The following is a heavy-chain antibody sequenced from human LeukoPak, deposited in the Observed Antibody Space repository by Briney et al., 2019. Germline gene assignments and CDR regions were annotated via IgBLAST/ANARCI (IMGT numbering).Heavy chain of an antibody. CDR3: ARGHYESSGYYLGY. Sequence: ASVKVSCKASGYTFIGYYMHWMRQAPGQGLEWLGWINPNSGATNYPQTFQGRVTITRDTSISTAYVELSSLTSNDTAMYYCARGHYESSGYYLGYWGQGTLATVSS. CDR1: GYTFIGYY. J-gene: IGHJ4*02. D-gene: IGHD3-22*01. V-gene: IGHV1-2*02. CDR2: INPNSGAT.